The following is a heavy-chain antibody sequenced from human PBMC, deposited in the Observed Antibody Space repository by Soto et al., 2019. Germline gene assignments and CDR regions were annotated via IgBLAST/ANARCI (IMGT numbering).Heavy chain of an antibody. CDR3: ARVHCGGDCYSEGYYFDY. J-gene: IGHJ4*02. D-gene: IGHD2-21*02. V-gene: IGHV4-34*01. Sequence: TSETLSLTCAVYGGSFSGYYWSWIRQPPGKGLEWIGEINHSGSTNYNPSLKSRVTISVDTSKNQFSLKLSSVTAADTAVYYCARVHCGGDCYSEGYYFDYWGQGTLVTVSS. CDR2: INHSGST. CDR1: GGSFSGYY.